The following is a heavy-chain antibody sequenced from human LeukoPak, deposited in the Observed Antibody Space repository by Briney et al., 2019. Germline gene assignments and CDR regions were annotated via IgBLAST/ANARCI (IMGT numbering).Heavy chain of an antibody. CDR1: GGSISSSSYY. D-gene: IGHD1-26*01. V-gene: IGHV4-39*01. CDR2: MYYSGST. Sequence: PSETLSLTCTVSGGSISSSSYYWGWIRQPPGKVLEWIGSMYYSGSTYYNPSLKSRVTISVDTSKNQVSLKLSSVTAADTAVYYCARPGNSGSYYHVLTNFDYWGQGTLVTVSS. J-gene: IGHJ4*02. CDR3: ARPGNSGSYYHVLTNFDY.